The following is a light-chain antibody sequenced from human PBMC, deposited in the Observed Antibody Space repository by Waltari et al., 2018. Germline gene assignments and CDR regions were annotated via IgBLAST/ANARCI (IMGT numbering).Light chain of an antibody. CDR1: HSVSSN. V-gene: IGKV3-15*01. J-gene: IGKJ1*01. CDR2: GAS. CDR3: QQYNNWPGT. Sequence: EIVMTTSPATLSVSPGERATLSCMASHSVSSNLAWYQQIPGQAPRLLIYGASTRATGIPARFTGSGSRTEFTLTISSMQSEDFAVYYCQQYNNWPGTFGQGTKVEIK.